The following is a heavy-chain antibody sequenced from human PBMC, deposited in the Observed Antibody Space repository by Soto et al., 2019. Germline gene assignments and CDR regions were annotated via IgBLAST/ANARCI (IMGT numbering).Heavy chain of an antibody. CDR1: GYTFTSYG. Sequence: ASVKVSCKASGYTFTSYGISWVRQAPGQGLEWMGWISAYNGNTNYAQKLQGRVTMTTDTSTSTAYMELRSLRSDDTAVYYCARGYYDFWSGYTFDYWGQGTLVTGLL. CDR3: ARGYYDFWSGYTFDY. J-gene: IGHJ4*02. D-gene: IGHD3-3*01. CDR2: ISAYNGNT. V-gene: IGHV1-18*01.